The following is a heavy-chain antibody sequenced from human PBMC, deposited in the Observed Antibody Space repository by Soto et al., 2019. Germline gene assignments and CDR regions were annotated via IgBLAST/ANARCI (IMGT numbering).Heavy chain of an antibody. D-gene: IGHD6-19*01. CDR3: ARGRGRYSSGWSWFDP. CDR2: IFQSGST. V-gene: IGHV4-4*02. CDR1: GGTIRSPYW. J-gene: IGHJ5*02. Sequence: SETLSLTCVVSGGTIRSPYWWTLVRQPPGKGLEWIGEIFQSGSTNYTPSLESRVTISVDKSKNQFSLTLTSVTAADTAVYFCARGRGRYSSGWSWFDPWGQGILVTVSS.